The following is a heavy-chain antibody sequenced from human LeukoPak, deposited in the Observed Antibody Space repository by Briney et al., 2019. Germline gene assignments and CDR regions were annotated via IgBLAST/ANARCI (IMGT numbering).Heavy chain of an antibody. CDR3: AKDKFDGSGSYYFDY. CDR2: ISWDGGRT. CDR1: GFTFDDYA. Sequence: GGSLRLSCAASGFTFDDYAMHWVRQAPGKGLEWASLISWDGGRTYYADSVKGRFTIARDNRKNSLYLQMNSLRAEDTALCYCAKDKFDGSGSYYFDYWGQGTLVTVSS. V-gene: IGHV3-43D*03. D-gene: IGHD3-10*01. J-gene: IGHJ4*02.